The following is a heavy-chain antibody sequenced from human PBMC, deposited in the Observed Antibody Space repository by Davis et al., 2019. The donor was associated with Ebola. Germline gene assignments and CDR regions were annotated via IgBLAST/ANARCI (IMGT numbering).Heavy chain of an antibody. CDR2: VKRQANSYAT. J-gene: IGHJ4*02. V-gene: IGHV3-73*01. D-gene: IGHD3-16*02. CDR3: TRRYDYIWGSYPYDY. CDR1: GFTFSGSA. Sequence: GESLKISCAASGFTFSGSAMPWVRPASSKALEWVSRVKRQANSYATAYAASVKGRFTISRDDSKNTAYLQMNSLKTEDTAVYYCTRRYDYIWGSYPYDYWGQGTLVTVSS.